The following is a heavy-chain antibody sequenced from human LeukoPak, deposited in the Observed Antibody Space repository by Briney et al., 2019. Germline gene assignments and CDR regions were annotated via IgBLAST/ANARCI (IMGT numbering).Heavy chain of an antibody. J-gene: IGHJ4*02. D-gene: IGHD3-22*01. CDR2: IYPGDSDT. V-gene: IGHV5-51*01. CDR3: ARQQYYYDSSGYYYDY. Sequence: GESLKISCKGSGYSFTSYWIGWVRQMPGKGLEWMGIIYPGDSDTRYSPSFQGQVTISADKSISTAYLQWSSLKASDTAMYYCARQQYYYDSSGYYYDYWGQGTLVTVSS. CDR1: GYSFTSYW.